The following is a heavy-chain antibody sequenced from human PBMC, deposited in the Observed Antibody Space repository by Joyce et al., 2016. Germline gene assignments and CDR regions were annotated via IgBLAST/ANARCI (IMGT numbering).Heavy chain of an antibody. CDR3: ARDDHHWGSGSY. V-gene: IGHV1-46*01. D-gene: IGHD1-1*01. Sequence: QVQLLQSGAAVKKPGASVKISCKASGYTCTNHKMHWVRQAPGEGREWMAIINPADGVTRYAQKVQGRITVTRDTSTTTFYMELNSLKSDDTAFYYCARDDHHWGSGSYWG. J-gene: IGHJ4*01. CDR1: GYTCTNHK. CDR2: INPADGVT.